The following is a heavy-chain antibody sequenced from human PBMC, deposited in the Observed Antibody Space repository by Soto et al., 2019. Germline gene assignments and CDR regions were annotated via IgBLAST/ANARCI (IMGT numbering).Heavy chain of an antibody. D-gene: IGHD3-22*01. CDR3: AKGTYYYDSSGYYPDY. V-gene: IGHV3-23*01. CDR1: GFTFNSYA. J-gene: IGHJ4*02. Sequence: GSLRLSCAASGFTFNSYAMSWVRQAPGKGLEWVSAISGSGGSTYYADSVKGRFTISRDNSKNTLYLQMNSLRAEDTAVYYCAKGTYYYDSSGYYPDYWGQGTLVTVSS. CDR2: ISGSGGST.